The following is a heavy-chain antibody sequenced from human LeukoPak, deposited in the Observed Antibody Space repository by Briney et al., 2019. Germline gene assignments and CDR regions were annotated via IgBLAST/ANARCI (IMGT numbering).Heavy chain of an antibody. CDR2: MYLSGTT. CDR3: AGLVGRYSSGLYYYYFDY. D-gene: IGHD3-22*01. V-gene: IGHV4-4*02. CDR1: GDSINSLDL. Sequence: SRTLSLTCTVSGDSINSLDLWSWVREPPGKGLEWIGEMYLSGTTHSNPSVKSRVTISIDKSKNQFFLNLSSVTAADTAVYYCAGLVGRYSSGLYYYYFDYWGQGTLVTVSS. J-gene: IGHJ4*02.